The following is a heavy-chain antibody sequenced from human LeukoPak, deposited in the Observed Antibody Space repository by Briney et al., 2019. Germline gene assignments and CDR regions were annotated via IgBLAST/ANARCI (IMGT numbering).Heavy chain of an antibody. D-gene: IGHD1-1*01. CDR1: GFNFSKTD. CDR2: IGSTGDT. CDR3: ASRTSWYYGLDV. V-gene: IGHV3-13*01. J-gene: IGHJ6*02. Sequence: GGSLRLSCVASGFNFSKTDMHCVRQATGKSLEWVLGIGSTGDTNYPGSVKGRFTISREIGKNSLYLQINGLRVEDTAVYYCASRTSWYYGLDVWGQGTTVTVSS.